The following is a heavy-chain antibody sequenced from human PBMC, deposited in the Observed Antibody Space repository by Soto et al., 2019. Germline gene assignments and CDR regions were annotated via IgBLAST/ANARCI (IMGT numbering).Heavy chain of an antibody. CDR2: INSDGSST. V-gene: IGHV3-74*01. CDR1: RFTFSSFW. D-gene: IGHD6-13*01. CDR3: VRAAYRSSQTFLFDP. Sequence: GGALRLSCAASRFTFSSFWFHWVRQAPGKGLVWVSHINSDGSSTSYAASVKGRFTISRDNAKNTLYLQMNSLRAEDTAVYYCVRAAYRSSQTFLFDPWGKGTLVTVSS. J-gene: IGHJ5*02.